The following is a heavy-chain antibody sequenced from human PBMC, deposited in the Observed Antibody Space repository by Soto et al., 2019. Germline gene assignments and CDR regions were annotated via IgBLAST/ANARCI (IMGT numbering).Heavy chain of an antibody. CDR2: IRSKANNYAT. CDR1: GFTFSGSA. Sequence: EVQLVESGGGLVQPGGSLKLSCAASGFTFSGSAVHWVRQASGKGLEWVGRIRSKANNYATVYAASVKGRFTISRDDSKNTAYLQMNSLKTEDTVVYYCTRHAVQYCGGDCYLLPYFDLWGRGTLVTVSS. D-gene: IGHD2-21*02. J-gene: IGHJ2*01. V-gene: IGHV3-73*02. CDR3: TRHAVQYCGGDCYLLPYFDL.